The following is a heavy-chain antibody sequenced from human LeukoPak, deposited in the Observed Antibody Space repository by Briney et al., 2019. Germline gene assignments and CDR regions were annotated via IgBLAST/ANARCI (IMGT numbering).Heavy chain of an antibody. CDR3: AKDWELGS. CDR1: GASITSYY. D-gene: IGHD1-26*01. CDR2: IYISGGT. Sequence: SETLSLTCSVSGASITSYYWNWIRQPPGKGLEWIGNIYISGGTNYNPSLKNRVTISLDTSEDQFSLKLTSVTAADTAFYYCAKDWELGSWGQGTLVTVSS. V-gene: IGHV4-59*01. J-gene: IGHJ5*02.